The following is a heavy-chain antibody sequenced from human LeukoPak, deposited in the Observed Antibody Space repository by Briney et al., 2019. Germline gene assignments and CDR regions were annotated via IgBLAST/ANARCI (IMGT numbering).Heavy chain of an antibody. V-gene: IGHV3-23*01. CDR2: ISASGGST. D-gene: IGHD3-10*01. J-gene: IGHJ4*02. CDR3: ARDVYGSGSIDY. Sequence: GGSLRLSCAASGFTFNTYAMSWVRQAPGKGLEWVSGISASGGSTYYADSVKGRFTISRDNSKNTLYLQMNSLRSDDTAVYYCARDVYGSGSIDYWGQGTLVTVSP. CDR1: GFTFNTYA.